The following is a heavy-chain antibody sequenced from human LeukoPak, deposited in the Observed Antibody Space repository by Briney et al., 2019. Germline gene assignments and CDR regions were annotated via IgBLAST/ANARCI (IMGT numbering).Heavy chain of an antibody. Sequence: SETLSLTCTVSGGSISSGGYYWSWIRQHPGKGLEWIGYIYYSGSTYYNPSLKSRVTIPVDTSKNQFSLKLSSVTAADTAVYYCARVLAVAATHYFDYWGQGTLVTVSS. CDR2: IYYSGST. CDR1: GGSISSGGYY. CDR3: ARVLAVAATHYFDY. D-gene: IGHD2-15*01. J-gene: IGHJ4*02. V-gene: IGHV4-31*03.